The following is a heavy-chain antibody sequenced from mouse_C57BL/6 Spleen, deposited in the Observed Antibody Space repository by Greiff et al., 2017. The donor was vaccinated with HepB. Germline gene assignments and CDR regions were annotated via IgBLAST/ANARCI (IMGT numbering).Heavy chain of an antibody. CDR1: GFTFSSYA. J-gene: IGHJ3*01. Sequence: EVQLVESGGGLVKPGGSLKLSCAASGFTFSSYAMSWVRQTPEKRLEWVATISDGGSYTYYPDNVKGRFTISRDNAKNNLYLQMSHLKSEDTAMYYWARDTGDYYGTIAYWGQWTLVTVSA. CDR2: ISDGGSYT. D-gene: IGHD1-1*01. CDR3: ARDTGDYYGTIAY. V-gene: IGHV5-4*01.